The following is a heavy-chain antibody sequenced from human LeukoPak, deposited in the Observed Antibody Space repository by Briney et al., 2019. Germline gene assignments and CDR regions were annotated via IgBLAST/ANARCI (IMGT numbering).Heavy chain of an antibody. J-gene: IGHJ5*02. CDR3: ARDIVVVPQHGFDP. V-gene: IGHV4-34*01. Sequence: SETLSLTCAVYGGSFSGYYWGWIRQPPGKGLEWIGEINHSGSTNYNPSLKSRVTISVDTSKNQFSLKLSSVTAADTAVYYCARDIVVVPQHGFDPWGQGTLVTVSS. CDR2: INHSGST. D-gene: IGHD2-2*01. CDR1: GGSFSGYY.